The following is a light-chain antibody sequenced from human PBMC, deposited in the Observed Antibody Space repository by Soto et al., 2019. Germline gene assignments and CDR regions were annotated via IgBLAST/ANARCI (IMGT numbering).Light chain of an antibody. Sequence: GDRVTITCRASRNIGSWLAWYQQKAGKAPNLLIYKASTLETGVPSRFSGSASETEFTLTISSLQPDDFATYYCQQHANYPITFGGGTKVEI. J-gene: IGKJ4*01. V-gene: IGKV1-5*03. CDR1: RNIGSW. CDR2: KAS. CDR3: QQHANYPIT.